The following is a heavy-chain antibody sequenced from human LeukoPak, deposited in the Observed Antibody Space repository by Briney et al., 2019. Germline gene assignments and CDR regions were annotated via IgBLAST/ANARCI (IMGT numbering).Heavy chain of an antibody. J-gene: IGHJ4*02. Sequence: GRSLRLSYAASGSSSSTYAMTSVRQAPGKWLGCVSTISGSGGGTYSADSVKGRFIISRDNSKNTVHLQMRSLRAEDTAIYFCAKDTMVRGLFDQWGQGTLVTVSS. CDR2: ISGSGGGT. CDR3: AKDTMVRGLFDQ. V-gene: IGHV3-23*01. D-gene: IGHD3-10*01. CDR1: GSSSSTYA.